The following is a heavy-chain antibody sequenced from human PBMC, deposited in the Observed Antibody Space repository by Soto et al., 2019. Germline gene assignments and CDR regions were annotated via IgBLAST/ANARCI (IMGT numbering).Heavy chain of an antibody. CDR1: GFTFSSYA. CDR2: ISGSGGST. J-gene: IGHJ6*03. D-gene: IGHD3-3*01. V-gene: IGHV3-23*01. CDR3: AKAAYYDFLTRGADYYYMDV. Sequence: GGSLRLSCAASGFTFSSYAMSWVRQAPGKGLEWVSAISGSGGSTYYADSVKGRFTISRDNSKNTLYLQMNSLRAEDTAVYYCAKAAYYDFLTRGADYYYMDVWGKGTTVTVSS.